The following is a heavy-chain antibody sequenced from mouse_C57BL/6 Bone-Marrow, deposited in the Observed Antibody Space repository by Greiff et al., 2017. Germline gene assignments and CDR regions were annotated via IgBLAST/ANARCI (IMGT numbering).Heavy chain of an antibody. D-gene: IGHD1-1*01. CDR2: INPNYGTT. Sequence: EVQLVESGPELVKPGASVKISCKASGYSFTDYNMNWVKQSNGKSLEWIGVINPNYGTTSYNQKFKGKATLTVDHSSSTAYMQLNSLTSEDSAVYYCACIYYGSSYGYFDVWGTGTTVTVSS. V-gene: IGHV1-39*01. CDR3: ACIYYGSSYGYFDV. J-gene: IGHJ1*03. CDR1: GYSFTDYN.